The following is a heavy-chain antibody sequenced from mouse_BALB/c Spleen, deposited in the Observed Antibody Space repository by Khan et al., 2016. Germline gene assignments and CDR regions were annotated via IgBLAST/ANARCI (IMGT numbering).Heavy chain of an antibody. CDR3: ARSWDGFDY. V-gene: IGHV1-7*01. CDR1: GYTFSSYW. D-gene: IGHD4-1*01. J-gene: IGHJ2*01. CDR2: INPNTGYT. Sequence: VQLQESGAELAKPGASVKMSCKASGYTFSSYWMHWVKQRPEQGLEWIGYINPNTGYTEYNQKLKDKATLTADKSSSTAYMQLHSLTSEYSAVYYCARSWDGFDYWGQGTTLTVSS.